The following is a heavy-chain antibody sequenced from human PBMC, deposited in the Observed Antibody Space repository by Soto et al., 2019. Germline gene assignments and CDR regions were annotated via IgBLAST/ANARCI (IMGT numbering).Heavy chain of an antibody. CDR2: ISWNSGSI. J-gene: IGHJ6*03. CDR3: AKDISVTGHYYYYMDV. CDR1: GFSFDDYA. V-gene: IGHV3-9*01. D-gene: IGHD2-21*02. Sequence: DVQLVESGGGLVQPGRSLRLSCAASGFSFDDYAMHWVRQAPGKGLEWVSGISWNSGSIGYADSVKGRFTISRDNAKNSLYLQMNSLRPEDTAFYYCAKDISVTGHYYYYMDVWGKGTTVTVSS.